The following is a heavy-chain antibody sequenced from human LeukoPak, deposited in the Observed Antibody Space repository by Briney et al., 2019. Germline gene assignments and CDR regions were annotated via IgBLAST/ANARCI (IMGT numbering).Heavy chain of an antibody. J-gene: IGHJ5*02. CDR3: ARDRTVVVVVAATQAHWFDP. D-gene: IGHD2-15*01. V-gene: IGHV4-39*07. Sequence: SEILSLTCTVSGDSISSSSYYWGWIRQPPGKGLEWIGSFSYSGSTYYNPSLKSRVTISVDTSKNQFSLKLSSVTAADTAVYYCARDRTVVVVVAATQAHWFDPWGQGTLVTVSS. CDR1: GDSISSSSYY. CDR2: FSYSGST.